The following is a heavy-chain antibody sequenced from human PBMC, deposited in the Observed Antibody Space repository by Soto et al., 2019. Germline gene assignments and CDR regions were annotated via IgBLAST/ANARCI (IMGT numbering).Heavy chain of an antibody. V-gene: IGHV1-8*01. J-gene: IGHJ6*02. Sequence: GASVKVSCKASGYTFTSYDINWVRQATGQGLEWMGWMNPNSGNTGYAQKFQGRVTMTRNTSISTAYMELRSLRSEDTAVYYCARGRGITIFGVVIQGYYYYYGMDVWGQGTTVTVSS. CDR2: MNPNSGNT. D-gene: IGHD3-3*01. CDR1: GYTFTSYD. CDR3: ARGRGITIFGVVIQGYYYYYGMDV.